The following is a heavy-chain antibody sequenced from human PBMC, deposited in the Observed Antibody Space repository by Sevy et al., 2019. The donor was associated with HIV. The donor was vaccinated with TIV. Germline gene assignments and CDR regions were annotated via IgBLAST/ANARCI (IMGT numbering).Heavy chain of an antibody. J-gene: IGHJ4*02. CDR1: GFTFSSYS. Sequence: GGSLRLSCAAPGFTFSSYSMNWVRQAPGKGLEWVSSISSSSSYTYYADSVKGRFTISRDNAKNSLYLQMNSLRAEDTAVYYCARVSSSWTFIDYWGQGTLVTVSS. CDR3: ARVSSSWTFIDY. CDR2: ISSSSSYT. V-gene: IGHV3-21*01. D-gene: IGHD6-13*01.